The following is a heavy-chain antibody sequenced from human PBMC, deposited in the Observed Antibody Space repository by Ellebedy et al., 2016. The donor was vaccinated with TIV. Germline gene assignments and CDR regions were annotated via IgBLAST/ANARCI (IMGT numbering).Heavy chain of an antibody. CDR1: GYPFPNYG. CDR2: ISSYNCNT. V-gene: IGHV1-18*03. CDR3: ARDVPADAAALLDY. D-gene: IGHD2-2*01. Sequence: AASVKVSCKASGYPFPNYGVSWVRQAPGQGLEWVGWISSYNCNTKYGQKFQGRISLTTDTSMGTAYMALRSLRSDDMGVYFCARDVPADAAALLDYWGQGTRVTVSS. J-gene: IGHJ4*02.